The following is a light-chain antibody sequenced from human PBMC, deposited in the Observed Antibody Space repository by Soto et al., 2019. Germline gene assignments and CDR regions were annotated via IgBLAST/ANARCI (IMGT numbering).Light chain of an antibody. CDR2: DVS. J-gene: IGLJ1*01. CDR1: SSDVGGYNC. CDR3: SSYTRSSTYV. V-gene: IGLV2-14*01. Sequence: QSVLTQPASVSGSPGQSITISCTGTSSDVGGYNCVSWYRQHPGRAPKLMIYDVSNRPSGVSNRFSGSKSGNTASLTISWLQAEDEADYYCSSYTRSSTYVFGTGTKVTVL.